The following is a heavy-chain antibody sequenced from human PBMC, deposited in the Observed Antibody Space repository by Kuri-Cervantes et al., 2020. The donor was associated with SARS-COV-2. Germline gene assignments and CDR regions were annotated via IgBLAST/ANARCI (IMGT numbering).Heavy chain of an antibody. CDR2: ISSNGAT. CDR1: GFTFSSYA. D-gene: IGHD6-19*01. Sequence: GSLKISCSALGFTFSSYAMHWVRQAPGKGLEYVSAISSNGATYYAGSVKGGFTISRDNSKNTMYLQMSSLRTEDTAIYHCFSSGWSRGDYWGHGTLVTVSS. CDR3: FSSGWSRGDY. J-gene: IGHJ4*01. V-gene: IGHV3-64D*06.